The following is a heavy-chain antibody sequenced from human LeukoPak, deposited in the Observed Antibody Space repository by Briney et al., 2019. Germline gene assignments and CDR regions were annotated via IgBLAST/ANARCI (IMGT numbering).Heavy chain of an antibody. CDR1: GGSISSYY. CDR3: ARRVVPAATVGWFDP. CDR2: IYTSGST. Sequence: SETLSLTCTVSGGSISSYYWSWIRQPPGKGLEWIGYIYTSGSTNYNPSPKSRVTISVDTSKNQFSLKLSSVTAADTAVYYCARRVVPAATVGWFDPWGQGTLVTVSS. J-gene: IGHJ5*02. D-gene: IGHD2-2*01. V-gene: IGHV4-4*09.